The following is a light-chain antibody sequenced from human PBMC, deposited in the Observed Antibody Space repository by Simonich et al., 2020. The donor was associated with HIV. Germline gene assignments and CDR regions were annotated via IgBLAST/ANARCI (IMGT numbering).Light chain of an antibody. J-gene: IGKJ3*01. CDR1: QGVSNS. CDR2: ASS. Sequence: DILMTQSPSSLPAFVGDRVTITCRASQGVSNSLAWYQQKPGKAPKLLLSASSRVESGVASRFSGSGSGTDYTLTISSLQPEDFATYYCQQYYSYPFTFGPGTKVDIK. CDR3: QQYYSYPFT. V-gene: IGKV1-NL1*01.